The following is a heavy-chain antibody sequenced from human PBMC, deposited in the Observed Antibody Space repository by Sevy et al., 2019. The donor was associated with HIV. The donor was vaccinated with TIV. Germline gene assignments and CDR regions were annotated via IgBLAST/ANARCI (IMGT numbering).Heavy chain of an antibody. CDR3: ARSLGGVYCSSTSCYLIDY. CDR1: GFTFSSYG. D-gene: IGHD2-2*01. V-gene: IGHV3-33*01. CDR2: IWYDGSNK. Sequence: GGSLRLSCAASGFTFSSYGMHWVRQAPGKGLEWVAVIWYDGSNKYYADSVKGRFTISRDNSKNTLYLQMNSLRAEDTAVYYCARSLGGVYCSSTSCYLIDYWGQGTLVTVSS. J-gene: IGHJ4*02.